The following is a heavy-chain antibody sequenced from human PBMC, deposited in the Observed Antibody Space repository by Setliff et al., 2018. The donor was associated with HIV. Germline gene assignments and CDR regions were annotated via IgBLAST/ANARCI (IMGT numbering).Heavy chain of an antibody. D-gene: IGHD5-18*01. V-gene: IGHV4-34*01. CDR3: ARGNAYPGIQLVDY. CDR2: INHSGST. CDR1: GGSFSGYY. J-gene: IGHJ4*02. Sequence: PSETLSLTCAVYGGSFSGYYWSWIRQPPGKGLEWIGEINHSGSTNYHPSLKSRVTISVDTSKNQFSLKLSSVTAADTAVYYCARGNAYPGIQLVDYWGQGTLVTVSS.